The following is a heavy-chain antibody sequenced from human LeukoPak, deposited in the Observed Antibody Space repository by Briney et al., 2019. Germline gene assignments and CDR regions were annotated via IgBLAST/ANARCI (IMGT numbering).Heavy chain of an antibody. CDR2: ISIDGSST. Sequence: GGSLRLSCTASGFTLSTYYMHWVRQAPGKGLVWVSRISIDGSSTTYADSVKGRFTISRDNAKNSLYLQMNSLRAEDTAVYYCARDFDLTGIAASNDYWGQGTLVTVSS. J-gene: IGHJ4*02. V-gene: IGHV3-74*01. CDR3: ARDFDLTGIAASNDY. D-gene: IGHD6-25*01. CDR1: GFTLSTYY.